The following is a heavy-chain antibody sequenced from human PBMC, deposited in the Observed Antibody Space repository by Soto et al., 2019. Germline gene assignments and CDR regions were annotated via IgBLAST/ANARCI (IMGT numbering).Heavy chain of an antibody. Sequence: GSGPTLVNPTQTLTLTCTFSRFSLSTSGMRVSWIRQPQGKALEWLARIDWDDDKFYSTSLKTRLTISKDTSKNQVVLTMTNMDPVDTATYYCARTHSLPFDYWGQGTLVTVS. CDR2: IDWDDDK. J-gene: IGHJ4*02. CDR1: RFSLSTSGMR. V-gene: IGHV2-70*04. D-gene: IGHD5-18*01. CDR3: ARTHSLPFDY.